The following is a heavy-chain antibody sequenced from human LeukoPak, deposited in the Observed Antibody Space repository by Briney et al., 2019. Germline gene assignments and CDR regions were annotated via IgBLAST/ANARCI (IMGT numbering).Heavy chain of an antibody. V-gene: IGHV3-53*01. J-gene: IGHJ3*02. CDR3: TTYSGLHERRYGFDI. CDR2: IYPGGSA. D-gene: IGHD2-15*01. Sequence: GGSLRLSCVASGFTVSSNYMTWVRQAPGKGLEWVSVIYPGGSAYYIDSVKGRLTISRDNSKNTLYLQMNSLVAEDTAVYYCTTYSGLHERRYGFDIWGRGTMVTVSS. CDR1: GFTVSSNY.